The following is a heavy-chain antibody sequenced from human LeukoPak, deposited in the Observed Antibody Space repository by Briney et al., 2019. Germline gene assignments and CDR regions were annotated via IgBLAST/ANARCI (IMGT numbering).Heavy chain of an antibody. D-gene: IGHD5-24*01. J-gene: IGHJ4*02. CDR1: GFTFSTYW. CDR2: IKPDGSEK. V-gene: IGHV3-7*01. CDR3: ARERWLQRRFDFGL. Sequence: GGSLRLSCVASGFTFSTYWMSWVGQAPGKGLEWVANIKPDGSEKYSVDSVKGRFTISRDNAKNSLYLQMNSLRAEDTAVYYCARERWLQRRFDFGLWRQGTLVTVSS.